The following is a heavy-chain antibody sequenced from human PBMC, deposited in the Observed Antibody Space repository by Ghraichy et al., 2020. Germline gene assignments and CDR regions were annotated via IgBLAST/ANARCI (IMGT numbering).Heavy chain of an antibody. CDR3: VKPNSDWLGAFYH. CDR2: IYIGGST. Sequence: GESLNITCAASGFTVSNSYMSWVRQAPGGGLEWVAIIYIGGSTYYVDSVKGRFAISRDGSENTLFLQMSSLRADDTATYYCVKPNSDWLGAFYHWGQGTMVTVSS. J-gene: IGHJ3*01. CDR1: GFTVSNSY. D-gene: IGHD6-19*01. V-gene: IGHV3-66*01.